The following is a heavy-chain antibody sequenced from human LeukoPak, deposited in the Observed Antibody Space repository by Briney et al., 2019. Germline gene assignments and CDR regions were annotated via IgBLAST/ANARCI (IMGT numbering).Heavy chain of an antibody. CDR2: IYTGGST. Sequence: SETLPLTCSVSGGSAGSFSIYYWSWVRQPAGKGLEWIGRIYTGGSTSTSYNPSLKSRVSISVDKSKNHFSLTLRSVTAADTAVYYCAMYNYDTSGFDYWGQGTRVTVSS. J-gene: IGHJ4*02. CDR1: GGSAGSFSIYY. V-gene: IGHV4-4*07. CDR3: AMYNYDTSGFDY. D-gene: IGHD3-22*01.